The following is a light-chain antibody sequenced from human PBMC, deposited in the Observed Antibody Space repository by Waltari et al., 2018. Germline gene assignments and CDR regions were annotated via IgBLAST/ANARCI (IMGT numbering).Light chain of an antibody. V-gene: IGKV3-15*01. J-gene: IGKJ1*01. CDR2: HAS. CDR1: ESIATN. Sequence: EIVLTQSPVTLYVSPGATATLSCRATESIATNVAWYQHRPGQAPRLLIFHASTRATGIPAKFTGSGSGTEFTLTISSLQSEDFAVYYCQQYNNWPPSTFGQGTKVEI. CDR3: QQYNNWPPST.